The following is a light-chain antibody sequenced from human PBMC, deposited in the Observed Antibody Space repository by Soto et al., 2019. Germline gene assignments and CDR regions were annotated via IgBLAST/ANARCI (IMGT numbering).Light chain of an antibody. Sequence: DIQMTQSPSSLSASLGDRVTITCRANQDISSYLVWYQHKLGQAPKLLIHAASTLASGVPSRFSGSEAGTDFALTISGLEHEDSATYYCQQSYRTPWMCGRGTKVEI. J-gene: IGKJ1*01. CDR3: QQSYRTPWM. V-gene: IGKV1-39*01. CDR2: AAS. CDR1: QDISSY.